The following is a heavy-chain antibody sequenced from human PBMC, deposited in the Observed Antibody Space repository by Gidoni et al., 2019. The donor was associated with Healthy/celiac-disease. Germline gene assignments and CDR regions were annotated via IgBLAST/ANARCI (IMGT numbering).Heavy chain of an antibody. V-gene: IGHV3-23*01. CDR2: ISGSGGRT. CDR1: GFTFSSYA. D-gene: IGHD3-10*01. CDR3: AKGSGITMVRGAARYFDL. Sequence: EVQLLESGGGLVQPGGSLTLSCAASGFTFSSYAMSWVRQVPGKGLEWVSAISGSGGRTYYADSVKGRFTISRDNSKNTLYLQMNSLRAEDTAVYYCAKGSGITMVRGAARYFDLWGRGTLVTVSS. J-gene: IGHJ2*01.